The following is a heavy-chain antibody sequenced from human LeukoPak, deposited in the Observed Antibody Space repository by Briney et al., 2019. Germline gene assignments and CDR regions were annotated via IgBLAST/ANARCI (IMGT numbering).Heavy chain of an antibody. CDR3: ARTSGESQAALRAPFDY. D-gene: IGHD6-6*01. CDR1: GFTFSSYS. Sequence: GGSLRLSCAVSGFTFSSYSMNWVRQAPGKGLEWVSSISSSSGYIYYADSVKGRFTISRDNAKNSLFLQTNSLRAEDAAVYFCARTSGESQAALRAPFDYWGQGTLATVSS. CDR2: ISSSSGYI. J-gene: IGHJ4*02. V-gene: IGHV3-21*01.